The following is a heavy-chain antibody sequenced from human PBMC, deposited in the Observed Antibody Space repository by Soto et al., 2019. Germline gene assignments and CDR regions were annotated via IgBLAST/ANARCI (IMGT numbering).Heavy chain of an antibody. D-gene: IGHD5-12*01. CDR1: SGPSRSHN. Sequence: QVQVQQSGPGLVKPSETLSLTCTVSSGPSRSHNWGWIRQPPGRGLEWIGYVYYTGDTSYNPSLKSRVTISADTSTNHISLTLRSVTAADTDVYYCVRQGIDYLHGLVDVWGQGTTVSVSS. CDR3: VRQGIDYLHGLVDV. J-gene: IGHJ6*02. V-gene: IGHV4-59*08. CDR2: VYYTGDT.